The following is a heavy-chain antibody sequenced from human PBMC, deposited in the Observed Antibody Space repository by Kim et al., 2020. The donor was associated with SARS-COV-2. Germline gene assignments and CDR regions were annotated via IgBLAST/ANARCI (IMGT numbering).Heavy chain of an antibody. CDR1: GFTVRSYA. CDR3: ARGNGYAGRFDP. J-gene: IGHJ5*02. V-gene: IGHV3-21*01. Sequence: GGSLRLSCAASGFTVRSYAMNWVRQAPGKGLEWVSSISSSGTYIYYADSVKGRFTISRDNAKNSLYLQMNSLRAEDTAVFYCARGNGYAGRFDPWGQGTL. D-gene: IGHD5-18*01. CDR2: ISSSGTYI.